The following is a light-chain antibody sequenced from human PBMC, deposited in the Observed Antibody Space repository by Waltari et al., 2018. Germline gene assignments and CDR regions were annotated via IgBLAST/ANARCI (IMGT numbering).Light chain of an antibody. CDR1: RSNIGADHA. CDR3: QSYDNRLSAWV. V-gene: IGLV1-40*01. Sequence: QSALTQPPSVSGAPGQRVPIPCPGSRSNIGADHAVPWYQQLPRTAPKLPIHGNSNRPSGVPDRFSGSKSGTSASLAITGLQAEDEADYYCQSYDNRLSAWVFGGGTKLTVL. J-gene: IGLJ3*02. CDR2: GNS.